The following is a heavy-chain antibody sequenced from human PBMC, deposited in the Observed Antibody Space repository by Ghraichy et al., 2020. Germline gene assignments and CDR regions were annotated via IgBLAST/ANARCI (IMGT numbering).Heavy chain of an antibody. Sequence: AGSLRLSCAASGFTFSNYWMSWVRQAPGKGLELVANINQDGTVKRYVDSVKGRFAISRDNAKNSMYLQMNSLRVEDTAVYYCVGSGAATDWGQGTLVTVSS. J-gene: IGHJ4*02. CDR1: GFTFSNYW. CDR3: VGSGAATD. D-gene: IGHD1-26*01. V-gene: IGHV3-7*03. CDR2: INQDGTVK.